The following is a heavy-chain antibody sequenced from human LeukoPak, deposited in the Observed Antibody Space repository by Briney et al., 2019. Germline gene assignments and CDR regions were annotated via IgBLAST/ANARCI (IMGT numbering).Heavy chain of an antibody. Sequence: ASVKVSCEASGYTFTSYGISWVRQAPGQGLEWMGWISAYNGNTNYAQKLQGRVTMTTDTSTSTAYMELRSLRSDDTAVYYCARPPYYDILTGYYVDYWGQGTLVTVSS. CDR2: ISAYNGNT. CDR3: ARPPYYDILTGYYVDY. J-gene: IGHJ4*02. V-gene: IGHV1-18*01. CDR1: GYTFTSYG. D-gene: IGHD3-9*01.